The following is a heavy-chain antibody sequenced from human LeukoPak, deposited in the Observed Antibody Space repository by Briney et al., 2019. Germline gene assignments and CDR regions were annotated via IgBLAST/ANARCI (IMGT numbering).Heavy chain of an antibody. CDR3: ARQNFLLLRYFDWLGNDAFDI. V-gene: IGHV1-18*01. CDR2: ISAYNGNT. J-gene: IGHJ3*02. Sequence: ASVKVSCKASGYTFTSYGISWVRQAPGQGLEWMGWISAYNGNTNYAQKLQARVTMTTDTSTSTAYMELRSLRSDDTAVHYCARQNFLLLRYFDWLGNDAFDIWGQGTMVTVSS. CDR1: GYTFTSYG. D-gene: IGHD3-9*01.